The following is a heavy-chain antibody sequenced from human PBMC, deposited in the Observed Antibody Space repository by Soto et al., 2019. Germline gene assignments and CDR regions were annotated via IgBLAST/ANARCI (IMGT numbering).Heavy chain of an antibody. J-gene: IGHJ6*03. V-gene: IGHV3-66*01. CDR1: GFTVSSNY. CDR2: IYSGGST. D-gene: IGHD5-18*01. CDR3: ARDGGGIQLWPHYYYYYMDV. Sequence: EVQLVESGGGLVQPGGSLRLSCAASGFTVSSNYMSWVRQAPGKGLEWVSVIYSGGSTYYADSVKGRFTISRDNSKNTLYLQMNSLRAEDTAVYYCARDGGGIQLWPHYYYYYMDVWGKGTTVTVSS.